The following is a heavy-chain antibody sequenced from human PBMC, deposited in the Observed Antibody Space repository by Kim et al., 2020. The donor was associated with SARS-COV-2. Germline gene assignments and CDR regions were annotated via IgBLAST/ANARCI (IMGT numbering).Heavy chain of an antibody. J-gene: IGHJ4*02. D-gene: IGHD6-19*01. V-gene: IGHV3-30*04. Sequence: GGSLRLSCAASGFTFSSYAMHWVRQAPGKGLEWVAVISYDGSNKYYADSVKGRFTISRDNSKNTLYLQMNSLRAEDTAVYYCARGGEQWLVLDYWGQGTL. CDR1: GFTFSSYA. CDR3: ARGGEQWLVLDY. CDR2: ISYDGSNK.